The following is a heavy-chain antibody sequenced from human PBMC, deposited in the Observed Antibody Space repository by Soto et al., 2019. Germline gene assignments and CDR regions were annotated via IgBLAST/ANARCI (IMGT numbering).Heavy chain of an antibody. CDR1: GLTFSNYG. J-gene: IGHJ4*02. D-gene: IGHD3-9*01. CDR3: AKAPNFDWLSHFDY. V-gene: IGHV3-30*18. Sequence: GGSLRLSCAASGLTFSNYGMHWVRQAPGKGLEWVAVISYDGSNKYYADSVKGRFTISRDNSKNTLYLQMNRLRAEDTAVYYCAKAPNFDWLSHFDYWGQGTLVTVSS. CDR2: ISYDGSNK.